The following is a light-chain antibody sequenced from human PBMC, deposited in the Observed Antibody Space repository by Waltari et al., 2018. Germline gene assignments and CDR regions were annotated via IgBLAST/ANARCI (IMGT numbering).Light chain of an antibody. J-gene: IGLJ2*01. CDR3: SSYAGGNILVV. CDR2: GVT. V-gene: IGLV2-8*01. CDR1: GRDVGGYNS. Sequence: QSALTQPPSASGSPGQSVTISCTGTGRDVGGYNSVSWYQQHPGKAPRLIIYGVTLRPSGVPDRFSASKSGNTASLTVSGLQAEDEADYYCSSYAGGNILVVFGGGTRLTVL.